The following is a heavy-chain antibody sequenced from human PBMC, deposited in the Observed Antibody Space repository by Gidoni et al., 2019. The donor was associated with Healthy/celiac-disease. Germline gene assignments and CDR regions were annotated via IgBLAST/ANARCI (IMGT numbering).Heavy chain of an antibody. CDR1: GSTFTRYG. J-gene: IGHJ4*02. V-gene: IGHV1-18*01. Sequence: QVPLVHSGAEVKKLGASVKVSCNASGSTFTRYGISWVRQAPGQGLEWMGWISAYNGNTNYAQKLQGRVTMTTDTSKSTAYMELRSLRSDDTAVYYCARDRIVGATKAEFFDYWGQGTLVTVSS. CDR2: ISAYNGNT. D-gene: IGHD1-26*01. CDR3: ARDRIVGATKAEFFDY.